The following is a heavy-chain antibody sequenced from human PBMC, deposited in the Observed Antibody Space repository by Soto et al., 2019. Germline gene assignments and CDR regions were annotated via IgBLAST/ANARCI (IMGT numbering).Heavy chain of an antibody. D-gene: IGHD2-15*01. CDR1: GGSISSGDYY. J-gene: IGHJ6*02. V-gene: IGHV4-30-4*01. CDR2: IYYSGST. CDR3: ARDHVVAATYYYYGMDV. Sequence: SKTLSLTCTVSGGSISSGDYYWSWIRQPPGKGLEWIGYIYYSGSTYYNPSLKSRVTISVDTSKNQFSLKLSSVTAADTAVYYCARDHVVAATYYYYGMDVWGQGTTVTVSS.